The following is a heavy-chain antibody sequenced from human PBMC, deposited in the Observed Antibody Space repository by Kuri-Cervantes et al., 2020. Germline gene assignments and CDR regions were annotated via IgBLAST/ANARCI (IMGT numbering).Heavy chain of an antibody. CDR1: GFTFSSYW. J-gene: IGHJ4*02. CDR2: IKQDGSEK. V-gene: IGHV3-7*03. D-gene: IGHD3-9*01. Sequence: GGSLRLSCAASGFTFSSYWMSWVRQAPGKGLEWVANIKQDGSEKYYVDSVKGRFTISRDNAKNSLYLQMNSLRAEDTALYYCAKDIHFDWLLSFHFDYWGQGTLVTVSS. CDR3: AKDIHFDWLLSFHFDY.